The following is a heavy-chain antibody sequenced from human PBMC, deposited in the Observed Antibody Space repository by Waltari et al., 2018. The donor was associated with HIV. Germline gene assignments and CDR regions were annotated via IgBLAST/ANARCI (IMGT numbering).Heavy chain of an antibody. CDR3: ARGGSSGYYYG. J-gene: IGHJ4*02. CDR1: GGSISSYY. Sequence: QVQLQESGPGLVKPSETLSLTCSVPGGSISSYYWSWIRQPPGKGLEWIGYIYYSGRTNDNPSLKRRVTISVDTAKNQFSLKLGSVTAADTAVYYCARGGSSGYYYGWGQGTLVTVSS. V-gene: IGHV4-59*01. CDR2: IYYSGRT. D-gene: IGHD3-22*01.